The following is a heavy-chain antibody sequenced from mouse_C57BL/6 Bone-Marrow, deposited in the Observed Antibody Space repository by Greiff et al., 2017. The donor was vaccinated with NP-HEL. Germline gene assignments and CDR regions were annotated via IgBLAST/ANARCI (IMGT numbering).Heavy chain of an antibody. D-gene: IGHD2-12*01. Sequence: DVQLQESGGGLVKPGGSLKLSCAASGFTFSSYAMSWVRQTPEKRLEWVATISDGGSYTYYPDNVKGRFTISRDNAKNNLYLQMSHLKSDDTAMYYCVLLRLYYAMDYWGQGTSVTVSS. CDR2: ISDGGSYT. CDR3: VLLRLYYAMDY. CDR1: GFTFSSYA. V-gene: IGHV5-4*01. J-gene: IGHJ4*01.